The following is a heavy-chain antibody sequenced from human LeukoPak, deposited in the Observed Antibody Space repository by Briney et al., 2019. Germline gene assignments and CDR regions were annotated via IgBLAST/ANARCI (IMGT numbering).Heavy chain of an antibody. CDR1: DDSSSFDSSSRHK. D-gene: IGHD5-18*01. V-gene: IGHV4-61*01. CDR2: IYYSGST. CDR3: ARGLGQLWPHYYYGMDV. J-gene: IGHJ6*02. Sequence: SETLSLTCTVSDDSSSFDSSSRHKWNWIRQPPGKGLEWIGYIYYSGSTNYNPSFRSQLTISVDTSKNQFSLKLSSVTAADTAVYYCARGLGQLWPHYYYGMDVWGQGTTVTVSS.